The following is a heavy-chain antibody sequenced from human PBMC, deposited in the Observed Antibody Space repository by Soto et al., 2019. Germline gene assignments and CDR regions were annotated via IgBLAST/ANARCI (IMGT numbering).Heavy chain of an antibody. V-gene: IGHV3-7*01. CDR2: IKQDGSEK. Sequence: GESLKISCAASGFTFSSYWMSWVRQAPGKGLEWVANIKQDGSEKYYVDSVKGRFTISRDNAKNSLYLQMNSLRAEDTAVYYCARDSVAARHFDYWGQGTLVTVSS. CDR3: ARDSVAARHFDY. CDR1: GFTFSSYW. J-gene: IGHJ4*02. D-gene: IGHD6-6*01.